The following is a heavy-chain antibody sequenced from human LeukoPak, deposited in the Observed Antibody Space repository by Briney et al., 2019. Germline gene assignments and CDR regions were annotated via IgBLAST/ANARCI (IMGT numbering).Heavy chain of an antibody. CDR2: ISSRSTTI. V-gene: IGHV3-48*04. CDR1: GFTFSSYS. J-gene: IGHJ3*02. D-gene: IGHD4-23*01. CDR3: ARQTVALDI. Sequence: PGGSLRLSCAASGFTFSSYSMNWVRQAPGKGLEWVSYISSRSTTIFYADSVKGRFTISRDNAKNSLYLQMKSLRAEDTAIYYCARQTVALDIWGRGTMVTVSS.